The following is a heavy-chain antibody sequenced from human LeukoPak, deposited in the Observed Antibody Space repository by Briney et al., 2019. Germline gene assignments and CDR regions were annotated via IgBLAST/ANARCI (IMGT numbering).Heavy chain of an antibody. Sequence: GGPLRLSCAACGFTFSSYGMQGVRQAPDKALVGVAVIWYDGSNKYYADSVKGRFTISRDNSKNTLYLQMNSLRAEDTAVYYCARDDCSSTSCYFDYWGQGTLVTVSS. V-gene: IGHV3-33*01. CDR3: ARDDCSSTSCYFDY. J-gene: IGHJ4*02. CDR2: IWYDGSNK. D-gene: IGHD2-2*01. CDR1: GFTFSSYG.